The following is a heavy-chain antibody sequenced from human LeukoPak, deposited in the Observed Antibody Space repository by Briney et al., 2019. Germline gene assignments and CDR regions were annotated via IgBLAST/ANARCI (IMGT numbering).Heavy chain of an antibody. J-gene: IGHJ4*02. CDR1: GGTFSSYA. CDR3: ASGASDRGVEFEY. CDR2: IIPIFGTA. Sequence: ASVKVSCKASGGTFSSYAISWVRQAPGQGLEWMGGIIPIFGTANYAQKFQGRVTITTDESTSTAYMELSSLRSEDTAVYYCASGASDRGVEFEYWGQGTLVTVSS. D-gene: IGHD3-10*01. V-gene: IGHV1-69*05.